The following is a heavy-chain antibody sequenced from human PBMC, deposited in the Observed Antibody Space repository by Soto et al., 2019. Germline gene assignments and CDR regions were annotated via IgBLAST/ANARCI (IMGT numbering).Heavy chain of an antibody. V-gene: IGHV3-23*01. D-gene: IGHD2-2*01. CDR2: ISGSGGSP. J-gene: IGHJ4*02. CDR1: GFTFSTYT. Sequence: EVQLLESGGGLLQPGASLRLSCVASGFTFSTYTMSWVRQAPGKGLELVSVISGSGGSPSYADSVQGRFSISRDNYRNTLYLQMNNLRGDDTAMYYCAKARCSTTNCYVPDYWGQGTLVTVSS. CDR3: AKARCSTTNCYVPDY.